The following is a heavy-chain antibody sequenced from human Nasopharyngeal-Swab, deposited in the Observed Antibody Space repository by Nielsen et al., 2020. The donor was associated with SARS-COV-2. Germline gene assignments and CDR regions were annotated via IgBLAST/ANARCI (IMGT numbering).Heavy chain of an antibody. D-gene: IGHD4-11*01. CDR2: IKSKADGGTT. CDR3: TRDRLAVTTYYYYYYMDV. J-gene: IGHJ6*03. V-gene: IGHV3-15*01. Sequence: VRQMPGKGLEWVGRIKSKADGGTTEYAAPVKGRFTISRDDSRNTQSLQMNSLKTEDTAVYYCTRDRLAVTTYYYYYYMDVWGKGTTVTVSS.